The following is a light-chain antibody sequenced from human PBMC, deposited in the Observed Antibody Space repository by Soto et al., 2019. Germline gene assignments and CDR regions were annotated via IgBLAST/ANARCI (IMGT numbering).Light chain of an antibody. CDR2: GNS. J-gene: IGLJ2*01. Sequence: QSVLTQPPSVSGAPGQRVTISCTGTSSNIGAGFDVHWYQKLPGTAPKLLIYGNSNRPSGVPDRFSGSKSGTSASLAITGLQAEDEADYYCQSYDRVSGSVAFGGGTKLTVL. CDR1: SSNIGAGFD. CDR3: QSYDRVSGSVA. V-gene: IGLV1-40*01.